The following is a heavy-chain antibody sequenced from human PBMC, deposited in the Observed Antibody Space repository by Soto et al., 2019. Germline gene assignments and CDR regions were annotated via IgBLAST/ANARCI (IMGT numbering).Heavy chain of an antibody. J-gene: IGHJ4*02. CDR3: AKDPVGVTRTFDT. Sequence: GGSLRLSCAASGFTYSSYAMSWVRQTPGKGLEWVSVITAGGGSTYFADSVRGRFTISRDDSKNTLYLQMNSLRAEDTAVYYCAKDPVGVTRTFDTWGQGTLVTVSS. CDR1: GFTYSSYA. V-gene: IGHV3-23*01. CDR2: ITAGGGST. D-gene: IGHD2-21*02.